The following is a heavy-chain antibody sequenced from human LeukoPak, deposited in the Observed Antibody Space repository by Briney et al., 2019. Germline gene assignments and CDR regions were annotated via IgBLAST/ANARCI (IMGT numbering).Heavy chain of an antibody. CDR3: ASTMIPPWGTGFDI. Sequence: GGSLRLSCAASGFTVSSNYMSWVRQAPGKGLEWVSVIYSGGSTYYADSVKGRFTISRDNSKNTLYLQMNSLRAEDTAVYHCASTMIPPWGTGFDIWGQGTMVTVSS. J-gene: IGHJ3*02. CDR2: IYSGGST. V-gene: IGHV3-53*01. CDR1: GFTVSSNY. D-gene: IGHD3-22*01.